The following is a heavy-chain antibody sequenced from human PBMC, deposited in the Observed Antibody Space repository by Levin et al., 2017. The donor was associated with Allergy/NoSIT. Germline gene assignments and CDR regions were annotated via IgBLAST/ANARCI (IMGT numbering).Heavy chain of an antibody. CDR1: GGPISSYY. CDR2: IYYSGST. V-gene: IGHV4-59*08. Sequence: SETLSLTCTVSGGPISSYYWSWIRQPPGKGLEWIGYIYYSGSTNYNPSLKSRVTISVDTSKNQFSLKLSSVTAADTAVYYCARSKDIVVASTYYYGMDVWGQGTTVTVSS. D-gene: IGHD2-2*01. J-gene: IGHJ6*02. CDR3: ARSKDIVVASTYYYGMDV.